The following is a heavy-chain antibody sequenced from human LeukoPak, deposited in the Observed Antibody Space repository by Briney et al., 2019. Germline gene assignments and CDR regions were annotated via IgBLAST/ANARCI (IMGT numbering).Heavy chain of an antibody. CDR1: GGSFSGYY. Sequence: PSETLSLTCAVYGGSFSGYYWSWIRQPPGKGLEWIGEINHSGSTNYDPSLKSRVTISVDTSKNQFSLKLSSVTAADTAVYYCATSLGYCSSTSCQRGWFDPWGQGTLVTVSS. D-gene: IGHD2-2*01. J-gene: IGHJ5*02. CDR2: INHSGST. CDR3: ATSLGYCSSTSCQRGWFDP. V-gene: IGHV4-34*01.